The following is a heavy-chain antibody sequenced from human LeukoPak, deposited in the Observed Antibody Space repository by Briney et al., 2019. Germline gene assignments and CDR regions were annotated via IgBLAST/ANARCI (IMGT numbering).Heavy chain of an antibody. CDR1: RGTFSSYA. V-gene: IGHV1-69*01. J-gene: IGHJ5*02. Sequence: SVTVSCKASRGTFSSYAISWVRQAPGQGLEWMGGIIPIFGTPIYAQKFQGRVTITADEFTSTAYMELSSLRSEDTAVYYCARDRPGRYCSSTSCFIASPFDPWGQGTLVTVSS. CDR2: IIPIFGTP. CDR3: ARDRPGRYCSSTSCFIASPFDP. D-gene: IGHD2-2*01.